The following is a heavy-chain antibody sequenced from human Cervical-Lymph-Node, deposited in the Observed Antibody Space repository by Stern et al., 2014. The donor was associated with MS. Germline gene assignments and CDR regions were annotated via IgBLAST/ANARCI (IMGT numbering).Heavy chain of an antibody. D-gene: IGHD1-14*01. Sequence: VQLVESGGGLVQPGGSLRLSCAASGLTFSNYAMSWVRQAPGKGLEWVSYISSGSSVIYHADSVKGRFAISRDNGKNSLYLHMNSLRDEDTAMYFCATENRAGYFDYWGQGTLVTVSS. CDR3: ATENRAGYFDY. J-gene: IGHJ4*02. V-gene: IGHV3-48*02. CDR2: ISSGSSVI. CDR1: GLTFSNYA.